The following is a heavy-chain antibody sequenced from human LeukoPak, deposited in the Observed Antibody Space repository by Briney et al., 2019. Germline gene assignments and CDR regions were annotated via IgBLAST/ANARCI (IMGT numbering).Heavy chain of an antibody. Sequence: SGTLSLTCTVSGGSISRSSYYWGWIRQPPGKGLEWIGSIYYSGGTYYNPSLKSRLTISVDTSKNQFSLRLSSVTAADTAVYYCARGGSYYVGGWFDPWGQGTLVTVSS. CDR2: IYYSGGT. J-gene: IGHJ5*02. V-gene: IGHV4-39*07. D-gene: IGHD1-26*01. CDR3: ARGGSYYVGGWFDP. CDR1: GGSISRSSYY.